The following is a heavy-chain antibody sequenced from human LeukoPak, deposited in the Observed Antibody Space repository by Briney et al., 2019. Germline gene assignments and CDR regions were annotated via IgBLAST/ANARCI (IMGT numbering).Heavy chain of an antibody. CDR1: GYTFTGYY. CDR2: INPNNGGT. CDR3: ARVSCSGGSCSHYFDY. D-gene: IGHD2-15*01. Sequence: GASVKVSCRASGYTFTGYYMHWVRQAPGQGLEWMGWINPNNGGTNYVQKFQGRVTMARDTSIRTAYMELRSLRSDDTAVYYCARVSCSGGSCSHYFDYWGQGTLVTVSS. V-gene: IGHV1-2*02. J-gene: IGHJ4*02.